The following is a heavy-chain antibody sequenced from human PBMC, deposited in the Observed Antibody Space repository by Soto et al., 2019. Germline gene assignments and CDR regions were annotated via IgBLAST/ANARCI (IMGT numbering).Heavy chain of an antibody. CDR1: GFTVSSNY. J-gene: IGHJ4*02. CDR2: IYSGGST. Sequence: GGSLRLSXAASGFTVSSNYMSWVRQAPGKGLEWVSVIYSGGSTYYADSVKGRFTISRDNSKNTLYLQMNSLRAEDTAVYYCAIYNREYSSGLDYWGQGTLVTVSS. V-gene: IGHV3-66*01. D-gene: IGHD6-19*01. CDR3: AIYNREYSSGLDY.